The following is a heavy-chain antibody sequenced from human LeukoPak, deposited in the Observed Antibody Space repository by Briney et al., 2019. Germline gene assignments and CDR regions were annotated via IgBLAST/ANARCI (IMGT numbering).Heavy chain of an antibody. D-gene: IGHD3-16*02. V-gene: IGHV3-64*01. CDR2: ISSNGGST. CDR1: RFTFSNYW. CDR3: ARATSGAMSYQDHSDY. Sequence: PGGSLRLSCAASRFTFSNYWMNWVRQAPGKGLEYVSAISSNGGSTYYANSVKGRFTISRDNSKNTLYLQMGSLRAEDMAVYYCARATSGAMSYQDHSDYWGQGTLVTVSS. J-gene: IGHJ4*02.